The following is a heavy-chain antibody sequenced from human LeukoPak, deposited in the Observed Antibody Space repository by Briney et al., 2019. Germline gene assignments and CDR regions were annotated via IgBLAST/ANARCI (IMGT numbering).Heavy chain of an antibody. CDR2: IKKDGREK. J-gene: IGHJ6*02. CDR1: RFTFSSYR. V-gene: IGHV3-7*01. CDR3: ARDGKGYCSGGSCYSDYYYGMDV. D-gene: IGHD2-15*01. Sequence: GGSLRLSCAASRFTFSSYRMGWDRQAQGQGLEGVTNIKKDGREKYYVDYVKDRFTISRDNAKNSLYLQMHSLRAEDTAVYYCARDGKGYCSGGSCYSDYYYGMDVWGQGTTVTVSS.